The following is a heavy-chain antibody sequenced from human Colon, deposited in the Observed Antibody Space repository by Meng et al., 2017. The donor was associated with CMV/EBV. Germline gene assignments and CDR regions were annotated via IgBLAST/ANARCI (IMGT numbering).Heavy chain of an antibody. V-gene: IGHV3-30-3*01. J-gene: IGHJ5*02. CDR3: ARLLGRLVGASSDVDR. CDR2: ISYDGSNK. CDR1: GFTFSSYA. Sequence: GESLKISCAASGFTFSSYAMHWVRQAPGKGLEWVAVISYDGSNKYYADSVKGRFTISRDNSKNTLYLQMNSLRAEDTAVYYCARLLGRLVGASSDVDRWGQGTLVTVSS. D-gene: IGHD1-26*01.